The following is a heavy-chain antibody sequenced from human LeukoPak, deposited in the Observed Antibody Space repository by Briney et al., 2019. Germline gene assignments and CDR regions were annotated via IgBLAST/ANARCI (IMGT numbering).Heavy chain of an antibody. CDR1: GDSVSSNSAT. Sequence: SQTLSLTCAISGDSVSSNSATWNWIRQSPSRGLEWLVRTYYRAKWYNDYSVSVKSRMSLNPDTSKNQFSLRLNSVPPEDTAVYYCAGGHAFDIWGQGTMVTVSS. CDR2: TYYRAKWYN. J-gene: IGHJ3*02. CDR3: AGGHAFDI. V-gene: IGHV6-1*01.